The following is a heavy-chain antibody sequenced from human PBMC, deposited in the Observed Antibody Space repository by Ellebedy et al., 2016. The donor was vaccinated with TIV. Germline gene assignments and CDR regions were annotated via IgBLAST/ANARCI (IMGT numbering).Heavy chain of an antibody. J-gene: IGHJ4*02. CDR3: ARSPFYYASGLRGPTFDL. CDR1: GGSFNHNY. D-gene: IGHD3-10*01. CDR2: IKQSGNT. V-gene: IGHV4-34*01. Sequence: MPSETLSLTCAVYGGSFNHNYWTWIRQPPGKGLEWIGEIKQSGNTNYNPSLKSPVTISVDTSKNQFYLKLASVTAADTAVYYCARSPFYYASGLRGPTFDLWGQGTLVIVSS.